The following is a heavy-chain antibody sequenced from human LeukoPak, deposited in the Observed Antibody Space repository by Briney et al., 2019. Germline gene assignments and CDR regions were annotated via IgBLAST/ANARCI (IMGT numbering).Heavy chain of an antibody. Sequence: TGGSLRLSCTASGFIVTNNYINWVLQAPGKGLEWVSLVYSGGSTYYADSVKGRFTISRDNSKNMVYLQMNSLRAEDTAMYYCARDPPAVLIDTYGWGQGTLVTVSS. V-gene: IGHV3-66*01. D-gene: IGHD2-8*01. CDR1: GFIVTNNY. CDR3: ARDPPAVLIDTYG. CDR2: VYSGGST. J-gene: IGHJ4*02.